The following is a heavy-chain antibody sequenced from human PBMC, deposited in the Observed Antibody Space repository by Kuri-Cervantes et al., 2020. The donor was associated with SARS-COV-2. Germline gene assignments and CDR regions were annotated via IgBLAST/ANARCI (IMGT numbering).Heavy chain of an antibody. CDR2: IVVGSGDT. J-gene: IGHJ6*02. D-gene: IGHD3-22*01. CDR3: AADPKIGPFYYYYGMDV. CDR1: GCTFRSSA. Sequence: SVKVCWKASGCTFRSSAVQWVRQARGQYLEWIGRIVVGSGDTNYAQEFHERVTITRDVSTSTAYMELSSLRSEDTAVYYCAADPKIGPFYYYYGMDVWGQGTTVTVSS. V-gene: IGHV1-58*01.